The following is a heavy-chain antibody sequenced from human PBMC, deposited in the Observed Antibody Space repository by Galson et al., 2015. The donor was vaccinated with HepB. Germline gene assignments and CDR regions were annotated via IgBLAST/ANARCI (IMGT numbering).Heavy chain of an antibody. V-gene: IGHV3-23*01. D-gene: IGHD3-10*01. CDR2: ISGSGGST. CDR1: GFTFSSYA. J-gene: IGHJ4*02. Sequence: SLRLSCAASGFTFSSYAMSWARQAPGKGLEWVSAISGSGGSTYYADSVKGRFTISRDNSKNTLYLQMNSLRAEDTAVYYCAKEYYYGSGSYPCYFDYWGQGTLVTVSS. CDR3: AKEYYYGSGSYPCYFDY.